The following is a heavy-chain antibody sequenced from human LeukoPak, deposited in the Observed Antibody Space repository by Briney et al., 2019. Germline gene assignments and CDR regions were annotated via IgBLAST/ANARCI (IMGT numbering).Heavy chain of an antibody. CDR3: ATSVDTAMDD. CDR2: IYYSGST. Sequence: SVTLSLTCTVSGGSVSSGSYYWSWIRQPPGKGLEWIGYIYYSGSTNYNPSLKSRVTISVDTSKNQFSLKLSSVTAADTAVYYCATSVDTAMDDWGQGTLVTVSS. J-gene: IGHJ1*01. CDR1: GGSVSSGSYY. V-gene: IGHV4-61*01. D-gene: IGHD5-18*01.